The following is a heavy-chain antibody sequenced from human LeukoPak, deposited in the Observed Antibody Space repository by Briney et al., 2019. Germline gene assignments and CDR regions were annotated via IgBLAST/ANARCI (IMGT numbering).Heavy chain of an antibody. V-gene: IGHV1-2*02. CDR1: GYTFAGYY. Sequence: ASVKVSCKASGYTFAGYYMHWVRQAPGQGLEWMGWINPNSGGTNYAQKFQGRVTMTRDTSISTAYMELSRLRSDDTAVYYCARVGNSGSYYVAFDIWGQGTMVTVSS. D-gene: IGHD1-26*01. CDR2: INPNSGGT. CDR3: ARVGNSGSYYVAFDI. J-gene: IGHJ3*02.